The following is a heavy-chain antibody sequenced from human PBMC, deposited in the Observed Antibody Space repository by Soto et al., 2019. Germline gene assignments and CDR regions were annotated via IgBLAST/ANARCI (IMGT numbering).Heavy chain of an antibody. CDR2: IFWDDDK. CDR3: ARIFDSWSGYYFSY. Sequence: SGPTLVNPTQTLTLTCTFSGFSLSTSGVAVGWIRQAPRKAPEWLEFIFWDDDKRYSPSLENRLTITKDTSKNQVVLTMTNMDPGDTATYYCARIFDSWSGYYFSYWGRGTLVTVSS. J-gene: IGHJ4*02. V-gene: IGHV2-5*02. D-gene: IGHD3-3*01. CDR1: GFSLSTSGVA.